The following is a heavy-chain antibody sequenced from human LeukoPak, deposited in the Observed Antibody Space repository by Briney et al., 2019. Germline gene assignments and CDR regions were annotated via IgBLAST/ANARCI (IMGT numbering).Heavy chain of an antibody. Sequence: SETLSLTCAISGGSISGTPYYWGWIRQPPGKGLEWIGSIYYSGSTYYNPSFKSRLTISVDTSKNQFSLKLSSVTAADTAVYYCARGYCSSTSCYRPYYFDYWGQGTLVTVSS. CDR1: GGSISGTPYY. V-gene: IGHV4-39*07. CDR3: ARGYCSSTSCYRPYYFDY. CDR2: IYYSGST. D-gene: IGHD2-2*01. J-gene: IGHJ4*02.